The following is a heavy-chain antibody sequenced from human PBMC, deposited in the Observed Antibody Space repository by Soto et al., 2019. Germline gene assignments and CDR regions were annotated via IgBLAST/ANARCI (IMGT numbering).Heavy chain of an antibody. V-gene: IGHV1-18*01. D-gene: IGHD3-9*01. J-gene: IGHJ3*02. Sequence: GASVKVSCKASGYTFTSYGISWVRQAPGQGLEWMGWISAYNGNTNYAQKLQGRVTMTTDTSTSTAYMELRSLRSDDTAVYYCARDRYDILTGYYLRPVAFAIWGQGTMVTVSS. CDR1: GYTFTSYG. CDR2: ISAYNGNT. CDR3: ARDRYDILTGYYLRPVAFAI.